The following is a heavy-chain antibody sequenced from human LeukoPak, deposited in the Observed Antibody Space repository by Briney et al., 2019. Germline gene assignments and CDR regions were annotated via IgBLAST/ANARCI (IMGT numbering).Heavy chain of an antibody. CDR2: INPDSDNT. CDR3: ASPLVPAAAIGAFDI. V-gene: IGHV1-8*01. D-gene: IGHD2-2*01. J-gene: IGHJ3*02. CDR1: GYTFTSYD. Sequence: GASVKVSCKASGYTFTSYDIHWVRQATGQGLEWMGWINPDSDNTDYAQKFQARVTITRNTSISTAYMELSSLRSEDTAVYCCASPLVPAAAIGAFDIWGQGTMVTVSS.